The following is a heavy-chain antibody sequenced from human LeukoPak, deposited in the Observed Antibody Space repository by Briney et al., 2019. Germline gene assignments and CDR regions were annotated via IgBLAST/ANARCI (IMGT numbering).Heavy chain of an antibody. J-gene: IGHJ4*02. CDR1: GFTFSSYA. V-gene: IGHV3-23*01. CDR3: ANRLKGTAAHKIDYFDY. Sequence: GGSLRLSCAASGFTFSSYAMSWVRQAPGKGLEWVSAISGSGGSTYYADSVKGRFTISRDNSKNTLYLQMNSLRAEDTAVYYCANRLKGTAAHKIDYFDYWGQGTLVTVSS. D-gene: IGHD6-13*01. CDR2: ISGSGGST.